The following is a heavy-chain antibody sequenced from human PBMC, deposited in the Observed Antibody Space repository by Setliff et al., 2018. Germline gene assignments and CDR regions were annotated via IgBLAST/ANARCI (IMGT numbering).Heavy chain of an antibody. J-gene: IGHJ3*01. D-gene: IGHD3-22*01. CDR3: ARDRWKVIVNRGDDAFEL. V-gene: IGHV3-7*01. CDR1: RFTFSNYW. CDR2: IKGDGSEK. Sequence: GGSLRLSCAASRFTFSNYWMSWVRQAPGKGLEWVANIKGDGSEKYYVDSVEGRFTISRDNAKNSLDLQMNNLRDEDTAVYYCARDRWKVIVNRGDDAFELWGQGTMVTVSS.